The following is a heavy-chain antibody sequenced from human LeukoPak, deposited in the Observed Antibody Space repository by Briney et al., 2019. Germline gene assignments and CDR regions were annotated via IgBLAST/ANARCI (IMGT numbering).Heavy chain of an antibody. CDR2: IYHSGST. CDR3: ARAEQQLAHGIDY. CDR1: GGSISSGGYY. J-gene: IGHJ4*02. V-gene: IGHV4-30-2*01. Sequence: SETLSLTCTVSGGSISSGGYYWSWIRQPPGKGLEWIGYIYHSGSTYYNPSLKSRVTISVDRSKNQFSLKLSSVTAADTAVYYCARAEQQLAHGIDYWGQGTLVTVSS. D-gene: IGHD6-13*01.